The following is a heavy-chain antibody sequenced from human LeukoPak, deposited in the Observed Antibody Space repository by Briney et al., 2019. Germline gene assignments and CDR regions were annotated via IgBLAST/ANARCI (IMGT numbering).Heavy chain of an antibody. J-gene: IGHJ3*02. Sequence: GRCLRLSCAAPGFTFSSYGMHWVRQAPGKGVERVSVIWYEGSNKYYADSVKGRFTISRDNSKNTLYLQMNSLRAEDTAVYYCAKVLDYYDSSGYSDAFDIWRQGTMVTVCS. CDR2: IWYEGSNK. V-gene: IGHV3-33*06. D-gene: IGHD3-22*01. CDR3: AKVLDYYDSSGYSDAFDI. CDR1: GFTFSSYG.